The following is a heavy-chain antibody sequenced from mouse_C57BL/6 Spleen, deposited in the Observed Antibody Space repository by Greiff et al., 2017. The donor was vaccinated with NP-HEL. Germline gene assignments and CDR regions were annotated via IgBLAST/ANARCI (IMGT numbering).Heavy chain of an antibody. V-gene: IGHV1-82*01. CDR3: ATTTVVATNFDY. J-gene: IGHJ2*01. D-gene: IGHD1-1*01. CDR1: GYAFSSSW. CDR2: IYPGDGDT. Sequence: VKLQESGPELVKPGASVKISCKASGYAFSSSWMNWVKQRPGKGLEWIGRIYPGDGDTNYNGKFKGKATLTADKSSSTAYMQLSSLTSEDSAVYFCATTTVVATNFDYWGQGTTLTVSS.